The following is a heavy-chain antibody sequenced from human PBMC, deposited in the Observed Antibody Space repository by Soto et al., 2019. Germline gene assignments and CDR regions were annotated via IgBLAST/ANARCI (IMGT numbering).Heavy chain of an antibody. CDR3: AGEYSSSSGPLDSYYYGMDV. J-gene: IGHJ6*02. Sequence: QVQLVQSGAEVKKPGSSVKVSCKASGGTFSSYAISWVRQAPGQGLEWMGGIIPIFGTANYAQKFQGRVTITADESTRTAYMELRSLSSEDTAVDYCAGEYSSSSGPLDSYYYGMDVWGQGTTVTVSS. V-gene: IGHV1-69*12. CDR1: GGTFSSYA. D-gene: IGHD6-6*01. CDR2: IIPIFGTA.